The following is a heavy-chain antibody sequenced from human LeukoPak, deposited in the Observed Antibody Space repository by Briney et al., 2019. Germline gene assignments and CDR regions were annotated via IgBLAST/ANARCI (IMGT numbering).Heavy chain of an antibody. CDR3: ARRPGELPFDY. CDR1: GGSISSSSYY. D-gene: IGHD3-10*01. CDR2: IYYSGST. V-gene: IGHV4-39*07. J-gene: IGHJ4*02. Sequence: SETLSLTCTVSGGSISSSSYYWGWIRQPPGKGLEWIGSIYYSGSTYYNPSLKSRVTISVDTSKNQFSLKLSSVTAADTAVYYCARRPGELPFDYWGQGTLVTVSS.